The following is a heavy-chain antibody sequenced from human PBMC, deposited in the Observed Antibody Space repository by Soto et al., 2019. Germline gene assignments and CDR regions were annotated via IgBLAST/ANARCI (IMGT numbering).Heavy chain of an antibody. D-gene: IGHD2-2*01. V-gene: IGHV3-23*01. CDR1: GFTFSSYA. CDR2: ISGSGGST. J-gene: IGHJ6*02. Sequence: EVQLLESGGGLVQPGGSLRLSCAASGFTFSSYAMSWVRQAPGKGLEWVSAISGSGGSTYSADSVKGRFTISRDNSKNTLYLQMNSLRAEDTAVYYCAQRRYCSSTSCYYPYYGMDVWGQGTTVTVSS. CDR3: AQRRYCSSTSCYYPYYGMDV.